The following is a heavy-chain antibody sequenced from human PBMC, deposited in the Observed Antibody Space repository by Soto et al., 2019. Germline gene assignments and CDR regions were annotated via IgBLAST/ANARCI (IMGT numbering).Heavy chain of an antibody. V-gene: IGHV3-23*01. J-gene: IGHJ4*02. CDR3: ARPYCTNGVCYYYFDH. Sequence: GGSLRLSCAASGFTFRTYAMNWVRQVPGKGLEWVAVINGGGGNKYYADSVKGRFTISRDNSKNTLYLQMNSLRAEDTAVYYCARPYCTNGVCYYYFDHWGQGTLVTVSS. CDR1: GFTFRTYA. CDR2: INGGGGNK. D-gene: IGHD2-8*01.